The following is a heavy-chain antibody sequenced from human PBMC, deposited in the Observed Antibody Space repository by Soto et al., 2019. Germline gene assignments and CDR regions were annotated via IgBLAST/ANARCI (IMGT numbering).Heavy chain of an antibody. J-gene: IGHJ5*02. CDR2: ISAYDGKT. CDR1: GGTFSSHA. CDR3: ARDPHEFWTSYWFDP. V-gene: IGHV1-18*01. Sequence: ASVKVSCKASGGTFSSHAISWVRQAPGQGLELMGWISAYDGKTTYAEKFQGRVTLTTDTSTSTAYMELRSLRSDDTAIYYCARDPHEFWTSYWFDPWGQGTPVTVSS. D-gene: IGHD3-3*01.